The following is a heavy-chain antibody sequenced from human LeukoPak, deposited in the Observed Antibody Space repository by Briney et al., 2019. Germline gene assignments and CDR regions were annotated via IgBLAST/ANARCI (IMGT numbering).Heavy chain of an antibody. Sequence: ASVKVSCKAYGYRFRDHYIHWVRQAPGQGLEYLGWINPNSGGTNYAQKFQGRVILTRDTSIDTAYIHLDSLTSDDTAVYFCARGYFGDYVLDTWGQGTLVTVSS. D-gene: IGHD4-17*01. J-gene: IGHJ5*02. CDR2: INPNSGGT. CDR1: GYRFRDHY. CDR3: ARGYFGDYVLDT. V-gene: IGHV1-2*02.